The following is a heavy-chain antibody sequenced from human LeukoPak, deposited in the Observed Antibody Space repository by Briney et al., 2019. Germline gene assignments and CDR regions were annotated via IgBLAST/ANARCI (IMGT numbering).Heavy chain of an antibody. D-gene: IGHD2-2*01. Sequence: GASVKVSCKASGYTFTSYGISWVRQAPGQGLEWMGWISAYNGNTDYAQKFQGRVTMTTDTSTNTAYMELSSLRSDDTAVYYCARGHQLLLGYYYYYMDVWGKGTTVTVSS. J-gene: IGHJ6*03. CDR3: ARGHQLLLGYYYYYMDV. CDR2: ISAYNGNT. V-gene: IGHV1-18*01. CDR1: GYTFTSYG.